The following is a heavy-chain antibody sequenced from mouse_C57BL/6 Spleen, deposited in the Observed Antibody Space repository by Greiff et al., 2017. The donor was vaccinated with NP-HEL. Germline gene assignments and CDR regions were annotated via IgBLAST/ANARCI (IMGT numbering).Heavy chain of an antibody. CDR3: ARGRGSYYAMDY. CDR1: GYTFTSYW. D-gene: IGHD1-1*02. Sequence: VQLQQSGAELVRPGSSVKLSCKASGYTFTSYWMDWVKQRPGQGLEWIGNIYPSDSETHYNQKFKDKATLTVDKSSSTAYMQLSSLTSEDSAVYYCARGRGSYYAMDYWGQGTSVTVSS. J-gene: IGHJ4*01. V-gene: IGHV1-61*01. CDR2: IYPSDSET.